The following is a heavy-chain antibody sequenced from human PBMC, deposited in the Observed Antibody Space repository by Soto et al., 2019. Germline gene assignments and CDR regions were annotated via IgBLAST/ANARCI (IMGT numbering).Heavy chain of an antibody. CDR1: GFTFNDYY. CDR3: ARRLQWQLRPLDS. J-gene: IGHJ4*02. CDR2: INTLSTAI. Sequence: GGSLRLSCEGSGFTFNDYYMTWIRQAPGKGLEWVAYINTLSTAIYYADSVKGRFTISRDNAKNSLYLQMNGLRAEDTATYYCARRLQWQLRPLDSWGRGTLVTASS. D-gene: IGHD6-19*01. V-gene: IGHV3-11*01.